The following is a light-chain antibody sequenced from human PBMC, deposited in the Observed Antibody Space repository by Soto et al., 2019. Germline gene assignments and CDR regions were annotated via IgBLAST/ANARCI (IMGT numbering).Light chain of an antibody. V-gene: IGLV2-8*01. CDR1: GSDVGVYNS. J-gene: IGLJ1*01. CDR3: SSNAGSTRVYV. Sequence: QSALTQPPSASGSPGQSLTISCSGTGSDVGVYNSVSWYQHRPGKAPKLVIYEVTKRPSGVPDRFSGSKSGTTASLTVSGLQAEDEADYYCSSNAGSTRVYVFGAGTQLTVL. CDR2: EVT.